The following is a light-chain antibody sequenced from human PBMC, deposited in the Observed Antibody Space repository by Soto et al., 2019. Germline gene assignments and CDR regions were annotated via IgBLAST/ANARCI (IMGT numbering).Light chain of an antibody. CDR2: DVS. CDR3: SSYTRSSTVL. V-gene: IGLV2-14*03. Sequence: QSALTQPASVSGSPGQSITISCIGTSNDVGSYNFVSGYQKHPNTAPRLIIYDVSNWPSGVSNRFSGSKSDNTASLTISGLQAEDEADYYCSSYTRSSTVLFGGGTKLTVL. CDR1: SNDVGSYNF. J-gene: IGLJ2*01.